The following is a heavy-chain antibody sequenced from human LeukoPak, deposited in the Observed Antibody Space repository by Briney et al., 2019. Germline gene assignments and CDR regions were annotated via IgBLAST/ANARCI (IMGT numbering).Heavy chain of an antibody. CDR2: FYYSGNT. CDR1: GYSISSGYY. CDR3: AGDRRSGWYFH. D-gene: IGHD6-19*01. Sequence: SETLSLTCTVSGYSISSGYYWGWIRQPPGKGLEWIGTFYYSGNTYYNPSLKGRVTISVDTSKNQFSLKLSSVTVADTAAYYCAGDRRSGWYFHWGQGTLVTVSS. J-gene: IGHJ4*02. V-gene: IGHV4-38-2*02.